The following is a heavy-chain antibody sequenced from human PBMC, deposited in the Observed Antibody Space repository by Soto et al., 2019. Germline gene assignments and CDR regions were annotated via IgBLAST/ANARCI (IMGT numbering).Heavy chain of an antibody. J-gene: IGHJ4*02. V-gene: IGHV3-30*04. CDR1: GFTFSSYA. Sequence: GGSLRLSCAASGFTFSSYAMHWVRQAPGKGLEWVAVTSYDGRNTNYADSVRGRLTISRDNSKNTLYLQMNSLRAEDTAVYYCARDRSGIALDYWGQGTLVTVSS. D-gene: IGHD2-21*01. CDR2: TSYDGRNT. CDR3: ARDRSGIALDY.